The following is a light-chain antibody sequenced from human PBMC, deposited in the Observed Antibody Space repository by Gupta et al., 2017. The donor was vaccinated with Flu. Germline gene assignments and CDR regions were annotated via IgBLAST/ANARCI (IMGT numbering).Light chain of an antibody. CDR2: EVN. CDR1: SSDIGGYNY. V-gene: IGLV2-8*01. CDR3: SAFAGSNTFV. J-gene: IGLJ2*01. Sequence: SALTQPPSASGSPGQSVTFSCTGTSSDIGGYNYVSWYQQHPGKAPKLMIYEVNKRPSGVPDRFSGSKSANTASLTVSGRQAEEEADYYCSAFAGSNTFVFGGGTKLTVL.